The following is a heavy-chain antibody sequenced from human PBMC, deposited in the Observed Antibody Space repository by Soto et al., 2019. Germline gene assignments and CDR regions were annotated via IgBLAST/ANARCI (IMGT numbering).Heavy chain of an antibody. CDR1: GYTFTTYG. J-gene: IGHJ6*02. CDR3: AREGEMPYYYYGLDV. Sequence: QVQLVQSGAEVRKPGASVKVSCKASGYTFTTYGISWVRQAPGQGLEWMGWISGYDGHTKYAQKFQGGILMTTDTSTSTVYMDLRSLRSDDTAVYYCAREGEMPYYYYGLDVWGQGTTVTVSS. CDR2: ISGYDGHT. D-gene: IGHD3-16*01. V-gene: IGHV1-18*01.